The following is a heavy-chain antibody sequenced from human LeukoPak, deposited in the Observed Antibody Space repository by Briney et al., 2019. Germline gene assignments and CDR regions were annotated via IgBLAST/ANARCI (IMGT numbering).Heavy chain of an antibody. V-gene: IGHV3-48*01. CDR1: GFSFSSYS. CDR3: ARDVVGIYCSSTSCYGMDV. CDR2: ISSGSGTT. Sequence: GGSLRLSCAASGFSFSSYSMNWVRQAPGKGLEWVSYISSGSGTTYSADSVKGRSTISRDNAKNSLYLQMNSLRAEDTAVYYCARDVVGIYCSSTSCYGMDVWGQGTTVTVSS. D-gene: IGHD2-2*01. J-gene: IGHJ6*02.